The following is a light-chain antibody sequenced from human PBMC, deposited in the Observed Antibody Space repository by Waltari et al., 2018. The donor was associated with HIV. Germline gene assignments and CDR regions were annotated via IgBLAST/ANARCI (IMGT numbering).Light chain of an antibody. J-gene: IGLJ3*02. Sequence: QSVLTQPPSASGTPGQRVTISCSGGSSNTGSKSVYWYQQLPGTATKLLMYRNNQRPSGVPDRFSGSKSGTSASLAISGLRSEDEADYFCATWDDSLSGWVFGGGTNLTVL. CDR1: SSNTGSKS. V-gene: IGLV1-47*01. CDR3: ATWDDSLSGWV. CDR2: RNN.